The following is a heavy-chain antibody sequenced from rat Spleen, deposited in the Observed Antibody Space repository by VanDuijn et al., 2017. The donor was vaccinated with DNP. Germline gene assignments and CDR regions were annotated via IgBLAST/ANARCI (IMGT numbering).Heavy chain of an antibody. CDR2: ISYDGSTT. CDR3: ARPDY. Sequence: EVQLVESGGGLVQPGRSLKLSCAASGFTFRDYNMAWVRQAPKKGLEWVATISYDGSTTNYRDSVKGRITVSRDNAKSTLYLQMDSLRSEDTATYYCARPDYWGQGVMVTVSS. J-gene: IGHJ2*01. CDR1: GFTFRDYN. V-gene: IGHV5-7*01.